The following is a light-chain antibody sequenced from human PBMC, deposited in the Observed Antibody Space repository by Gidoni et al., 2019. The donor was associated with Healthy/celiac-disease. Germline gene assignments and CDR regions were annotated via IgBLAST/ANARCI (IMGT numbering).Light chain of an antibody. CDR1: QSISSSP. J-gene: IGKJ4*01. Sequence: EIVLTQSPGTLSLSPGQSATLSCRASQSISSSPLAWYQQKPGQAPRPLMYGASSRATGIPDRFSGSVSGTDFTLTISRLEPEDFAVYYCQHFGNFGGGTKVE. V-gene: IGKV3-20*01. CDR2: GAS. CDR3: QHFGN.